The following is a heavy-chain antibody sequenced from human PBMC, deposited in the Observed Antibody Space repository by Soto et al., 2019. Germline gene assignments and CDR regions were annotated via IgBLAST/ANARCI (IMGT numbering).Heavy chain of an antibody. D-gene: IGHD1-1*01. CDR3: AREYNWNDPYYYYFMDV. CDR2: MNPSSGNT. Sequence: ASVKVSCKAAGYTFTSYDINWVRQATGQGLEWMGWMNPSSGNTGYAQMFQGRVTMTRNTSISTAYMGLSSRRSEDTAVYYCAREYNWNDPYYYYFMDVWGKGTTVTVSS. V-gene: IGHV1-8*01. CDR1: GYTFTSYD. J-gene: IGHJ6*03.